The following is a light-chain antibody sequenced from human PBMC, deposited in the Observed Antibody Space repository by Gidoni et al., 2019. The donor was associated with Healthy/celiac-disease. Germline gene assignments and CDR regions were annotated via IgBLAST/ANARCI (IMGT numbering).Light chain of an antibody. Sequence: EIVLTPSPATLSLSPWERATLSFRASQSVSSYLAWYQQKPGQAPRLLIYDASNRATGIPARFSGSGSGTDFTLTISSLEPEDFAVYYGQQRSNWPPVCSFGQGTKLEIK. CDR3: QQRSNWPPVCS. J-gene: IGKJ2*04. CDR1: QSVSSY. V-gene: IGKV3-11*01. CDR2: DAS.